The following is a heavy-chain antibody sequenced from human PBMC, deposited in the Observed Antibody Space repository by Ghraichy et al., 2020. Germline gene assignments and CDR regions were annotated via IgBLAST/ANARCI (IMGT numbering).Heavy chain of an antibody. D-gene: IGHD5-12*01. CDR3: ARQYRGYSGYDPYYYNGMDV. CDR1: GGSISSYY. Sequence: SQTLSLTCTVSGGSISSYYWSWIRQPPGKGLEWIGYIYYSGSTNYNPSLKSRVTISVDTSKNQFSVKLSPVTAADTAVYYCARQYRGYSGYDPYYYNGMDVWGQGTTVTVSS. J-gene: IGHJ6*02. V-gene: IGHV4-59*08. CDR2: IYYSGST.